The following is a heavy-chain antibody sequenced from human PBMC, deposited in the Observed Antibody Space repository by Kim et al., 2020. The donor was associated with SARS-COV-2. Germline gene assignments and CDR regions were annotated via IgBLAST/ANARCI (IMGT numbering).Heavy chain of an antibody. CDR3: ARGGSSKKTYYYYGMDV. CDR1: GYTFTSYY. CDR2: INPSGGST. J-gene: IGHJ6*02. V-gene: IGHV1-46*01. Sequence: ASVKVSCKASGYTFTSYYMHWVRQAPGQGLEWMGIINPSGGSTSYAQKFQGRVTMTRDTSTSTVYMELSSLRSEDTAVYYCARGGSSKKTYYYYGMDVWGQGTTVTVSS.